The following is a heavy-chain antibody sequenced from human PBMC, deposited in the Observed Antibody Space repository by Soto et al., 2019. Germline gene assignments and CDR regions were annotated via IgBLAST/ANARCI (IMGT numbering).Heavy chain of an antibody. CDR3: VRGGSNYAS. CDR1: GFTFSGDS. CDR2: ISTTSTYI. J-gene: IGHJ5*02. D-gene: IGHD4-4*01. V-gene: IGHV3-21*01. Sequence: GGSLRLSCAASGFTFSGDSMNWVRQAPGKGLEWVASISTTSTYIYYADSVKGRLSISRDNAKNSMYLQMDSLRGEDTAVYYCVRGGSNYASWGQGTLVTVSS.